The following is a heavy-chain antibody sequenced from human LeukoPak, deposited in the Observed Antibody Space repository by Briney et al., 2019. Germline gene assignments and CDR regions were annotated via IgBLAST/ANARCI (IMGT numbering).Heavy chain of an antibody. CDR3: VRDKVSGPTLLDH. J-gene: IGHJ4*02. CDR2: ISSSSSYI. V-gene: IGHV3-21*01. Sequence: GGSLRLSCAASGFTFSSYSMNWVRQAPGKGLEWVSSISSSSSYIYYADSRKGRFTISRDNSKNTLHLQMNSLRAEDTAVYHCVRDKVSGPTLLDHWGQGTLVTVSS. D-gene: IGHD5/OR15-5a*01. CDR1: GFTFSSYS.